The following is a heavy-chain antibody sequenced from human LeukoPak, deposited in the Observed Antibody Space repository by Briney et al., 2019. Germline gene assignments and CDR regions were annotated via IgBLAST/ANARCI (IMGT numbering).Heavy chain of an antibody. CDR2: IRYDGRNK. CDR1: RLTFSNYG. Sequence: GGSLRLSCAASRLTFSNYGMHWVRQAPGKGLEWVAFIRYDGRNKYYADSVKGRFTISRDNSKNTLYLQMNSLNSLRAEDTAVYYCAKANDYGDYGGFDSWGQGTLVTVSS. V-gene: IGHV3-30*02. CDR3: AKANDYGDYGGFDS. D-gene: IGHD4-17*01. J-gene: IGHJ4*02.